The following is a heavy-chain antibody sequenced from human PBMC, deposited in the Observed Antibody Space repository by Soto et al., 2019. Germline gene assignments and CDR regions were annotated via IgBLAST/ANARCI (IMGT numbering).Heavy chain of an antibody. Sequence: PSETLSLTCAVYGGSFSGYYWSWIRQPPGKGLEWIGEINHSGSTNYNPSLKSRVTISVDTSKNQFSLKLSSVTAADTAVYDCARKGGGMDVWGQGTTVTVSS. V-gene: IGHV4-34*01. CDR3: ARKGGGMDV. J-gene: IGHJ6*02. CDR1: GGSFSGYY. CDR2: INHSGST.